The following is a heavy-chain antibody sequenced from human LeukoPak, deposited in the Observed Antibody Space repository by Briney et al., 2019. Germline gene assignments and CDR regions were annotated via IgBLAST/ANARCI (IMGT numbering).Heavy chain of an antibody. J-gene: IGHJ4*02. CDR2: ISGNDNST. CDR1: GFTFTSYA. Sequence: GGSLRLSCAASGFTFTSYAMSWVRQSSGKGLEWVSTISGNDNSTYYADSVKGRFTISRDNSKNTLYLQMNSLRAEDTAVCYCARDVRNCSGGRCYDYFDYWGQGTLVTVSS. CDR3: ARDVRNCSGGRCYDYFDY. D-gene: IGHD2-15*01. V-gene: IGHV3-23*01.